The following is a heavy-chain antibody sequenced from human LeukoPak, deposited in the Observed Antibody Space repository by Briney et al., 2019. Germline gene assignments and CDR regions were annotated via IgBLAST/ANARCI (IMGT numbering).Heavy chain of an antibody. CDR1: GFTFSNHW. CDR3: VRDWDHFDVDS. Sequence: GGPLRLSCAASGFTFSNHWMLWVRPAPGKGLVWVSRIKGDGSHPIYADSVKSRFTISRDNAKNTLYLQMKSLRAAHTAVYFCVRDWDHFDVDSWGLGTLVTVSS. D-gene: IGHD3-9*01. CDR2: IKGDGSHP. V-gene: IGHV3-74*01. J-gene: IGHJ5*01.